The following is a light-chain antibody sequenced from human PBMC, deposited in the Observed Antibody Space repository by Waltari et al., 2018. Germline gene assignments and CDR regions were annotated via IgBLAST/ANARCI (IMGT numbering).Light chain of an antibody. Sequence: QSALTQPASVSGSPRQSITISCTGTSSDIGAYNYVSWYQQHSGKAPKLVIFGFSDRPTGVSNRFFGSKSGNTASLTISGLQAEDEADYYCISFTSSNTWVFGGGTRVTVL. CDR1: SSDIGAYNY. CDR3: ISFTSSNTWV. CDR2: GFS. J-gene: IGLJ3*02. V-gene: IGLV2-14*01.